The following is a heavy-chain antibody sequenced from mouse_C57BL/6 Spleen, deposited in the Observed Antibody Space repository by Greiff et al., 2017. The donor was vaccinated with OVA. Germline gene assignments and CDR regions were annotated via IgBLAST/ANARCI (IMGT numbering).Heavy chain of an antibody. CDR3: ARDRDYYGSSFTDWYFDV. Sequence: EVQLQQSGPGLVKPSQSLSLTCSVTGYSITSGYYWNWIRQFPGNKLEWMGYISYDGSNNYNPSLKNRISITRDTSKNQFFLKLNSVTTEDTATYYCARDRDYYGSSFTDWYFDVWGTGTTVTVSS. CDR2: ISYDGSN. V-gene: IGHV3-6*01. D-gene: IGHD1-1*01. J-gene: IGHJ1*03. CDR1: GYSITSGYY.